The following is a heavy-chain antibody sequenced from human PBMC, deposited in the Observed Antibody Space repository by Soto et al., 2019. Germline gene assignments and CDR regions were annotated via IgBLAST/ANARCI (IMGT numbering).Heavy chain of an antibody. CDR1: GGTFSSYA. V-gene: IGHV1-69*10. Sequence: SVKVSCKASGGTFSSYAISWVRQAPGQRLEWMGGIIPIKGNIKYSQKFQGRVTITRDTSASTAFMEVSSLRSEDTAVYYCARAIDCSSTSCYPGYYYMDVWGKGTTVTVSS. CDR2: IIPIKGNI. D-gene: IGHD2-2*01. J-gene: IGHJ6*03. CDR3: ARAIDCSSTSCYPGYYYMDV.